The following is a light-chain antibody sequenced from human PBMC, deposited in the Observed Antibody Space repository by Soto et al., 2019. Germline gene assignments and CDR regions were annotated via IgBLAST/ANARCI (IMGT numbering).Light chain of an antibody. CDR2: KAS. V-gene: IGKV1-5*03. J-gene: IGKJ1*01. Sequence: DIQMTQSPSSVSASVGDRFTITCRASQGISSWLAWYQQKPGKAPKLLIYKASSLESGVPSRFSGSGSGTEFTLTISSLQPDDFATYYCQQYNSYSRTFGQGTTGDIK. CDR3: QQYNSYSRT. CDR1: QGISSW.